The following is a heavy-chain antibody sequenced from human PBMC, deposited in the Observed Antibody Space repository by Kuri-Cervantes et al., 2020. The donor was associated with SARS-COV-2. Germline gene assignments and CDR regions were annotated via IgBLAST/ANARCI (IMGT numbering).Heavy chain of an antibody. CDR2: INWNGGST. Sequence: GESLKISCAASGFTFDDYGMNWVRQAPGKGLEWVSGINWNGGSTGYADSVKGRFTISRDNAKNSLYLQMNSLRAEDTALYYCAANRGAILSGSYYCVYWGQGTLVTVSS. J-gene: IGHJ4*02. CDR3: AANRGAILSGSYYCVY. CDR1: GFTFDDYG. V-gene: IGHV3-20*04. D-gene: IGHD1-26*01.